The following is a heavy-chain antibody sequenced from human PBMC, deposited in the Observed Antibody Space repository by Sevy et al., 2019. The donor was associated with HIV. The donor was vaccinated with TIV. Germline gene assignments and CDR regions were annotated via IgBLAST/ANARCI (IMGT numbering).Heavy chain of an antibody. CDR3: ARDGGCTSTSCLLYFDY. Sequence: KAGGSLRLSCAASGFTFSSYTMNWVHQAPGKGLEWVSSISSSSTYIYYADSLKGRFTISRDNAKNSVYLQMNSLRAEDTAVYYCARDGGCTSTSCLLYFDYWGQGTLVTVSS. D-gene: IGHD2-2*01. CDR2: ISSSSTYI. J-gene: IGHJ4*02. V-gene: IGHV3-21*01. CDR1: GFTFSSYT.